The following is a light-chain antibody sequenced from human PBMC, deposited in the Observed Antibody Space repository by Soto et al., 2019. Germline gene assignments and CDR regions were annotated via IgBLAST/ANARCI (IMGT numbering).Light chain of an antibody. J-gene: IGKJ2*01. V-gene: IGKV3-11*01. CDR3: QQRSNWPPVT. Sequence: EIVLTQSPATLSLSPGERATLSCRASQSVSSYLACYQQKPGQAPRLLIYDASNRATGIPARFSGSGSGTDFTLAISILEPEYSAVYYCQQRSNWPPVTFGQGTKLEIK. CDR2: DAS. CDR1: QSVSSY.